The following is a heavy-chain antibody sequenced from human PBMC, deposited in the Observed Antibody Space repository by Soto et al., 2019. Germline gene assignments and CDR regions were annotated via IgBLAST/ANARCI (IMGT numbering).Heavy chain of an antibody. Sequence: LSLTCTVSGGSISSGDYYWSWIRQPPGKGLEWIGYIYYSGSTYYNPSLKSRVTISVDTSKNQFSLKLSSVTAADTAVYYCARAGSDGDWGMDVWGQGTTVTVSS. V-gene: IGHV4-30-4*01. CDR2: IYYSGST. J-gene: IGHJ6*02. D-gene: IGHD2-21*02. CDR3: ARAGSDGDWGMDV. CDR1: GGSISSGDYY.